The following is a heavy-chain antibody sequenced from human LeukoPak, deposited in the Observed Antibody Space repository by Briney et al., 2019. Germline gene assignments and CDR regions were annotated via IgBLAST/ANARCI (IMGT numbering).Heavy chain of an antibody. Sequence: PGGSLSLSFAASGFTFSSFSMSWVRQAPGKGLEWVGRIKSKTDGGTTDYAAPVKGRFTISRDDSKNTLYLQMNSLKTEDTAVYYCSSSGSPNDYWGQGTLVTVSS. CDR2: IKSKTDGGTT. CDR3: SSSGSPNDY. D-gene: IGHD3-10*01. V-gene: IGHV3-15*01. CDR1: GFTFSSFS. J-gene: IGHJ4*02.